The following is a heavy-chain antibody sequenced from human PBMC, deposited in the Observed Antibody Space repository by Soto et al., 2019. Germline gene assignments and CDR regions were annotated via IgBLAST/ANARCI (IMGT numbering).Heavy chain of an antibody. D-gene: IGHD3-16*01. CDR3: AKGSSAITEGNFFDP. CDR2: ITGGGMST. Sequence: EGQVSESGGGLVQPGESLRLSCTASGFTFSSFAMRWVRPAPVRGLEWVSSITGGGMSTYFADSVKGRFSISRDNFKKILYLHMDSLKGEETAIYYCAKGSSAITEGNFFDPWGPGTLVTVSP. J-gene: IGHJ5*02. V-gene: IGHV3-23*01. CDR1: GFTFSSFA.